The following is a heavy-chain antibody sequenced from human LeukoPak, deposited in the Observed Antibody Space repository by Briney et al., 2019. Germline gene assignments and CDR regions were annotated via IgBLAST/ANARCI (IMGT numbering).Heavy chain of an antibody. J-gene: IGHJ4*02. CDR1: GFTFSSHW. D-gene: IGHD1-26*01. CDR3: ARERGRGRDSPWFDY. Sequence: GGSLRLSCAASGFTFSSHWMHWVRQAPGKGLVWVSRINSDGSSISYADSVKGRFTISRDNSKNTLDLQMTGLRAEDTAVYYCARERGRGRDSPWFDYWGQGTLVTVSS. V-gene: IGHV3-74*01. CDR2: INSDGSSI.